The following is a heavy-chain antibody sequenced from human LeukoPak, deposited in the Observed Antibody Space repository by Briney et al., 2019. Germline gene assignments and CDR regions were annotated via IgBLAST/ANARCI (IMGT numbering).Heavy chain of an antibody. J-gene: IGHJ3*02. CDR3: ARDVPYHYESSGYYSLGFDI. CDR2: ISSSSSYI. V-gene: IGHV3-21*01. D-gene: IGHD3-22*01. CDR1: GFTFNSYS. Sequence: GGSLRLSCAASGFTFNSYSMNWVRQAPGKGLEWVSSISSSSSYIYYADSVKGRFTISRDNAKNSLYLQMNSLRAEDTAVYYCARDVPYHYESSGYYSLGFDIWGQGTMVTVSS.